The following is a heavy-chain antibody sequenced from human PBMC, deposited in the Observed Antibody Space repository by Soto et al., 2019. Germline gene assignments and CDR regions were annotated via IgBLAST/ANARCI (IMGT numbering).Heavy chain of an antibody. CDR1: GYSFTSYW. D-gene: IGHD2-2*01. Sequence: PGASLKISCKGSGYSFTSYWIGWVRQMPGKGLEWMGIIYPGDSDTRYSPSFQGQVTISADKSISTAYLQWSSLKASDTAMYYCARRGPDIVVVPAANDAFDIWGQGTMVTVSS. V-gene: IGHV5-51*01. J-gene: IGHJ3*02. CDR2: IYPGDSDT. CDR3: ARRGPDIVVVPAANDAFDI.